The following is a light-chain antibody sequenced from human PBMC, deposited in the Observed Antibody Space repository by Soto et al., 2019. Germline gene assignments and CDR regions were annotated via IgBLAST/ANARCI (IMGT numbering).Light chain of an antibody. V-gene: IGKV1-33*01. CDR2: DAH. J-gene: IGKJ5*01. CDR1: QAIKNF. CDR3: QQSDQLPLT. Sequence: DFQMTQSPSSLSASVGDRVTITCRATQAIKNFLNWYQQKPGRAPKLLISDAHTLQRAVPSRFSGSGPGTRFTFVISSLQPEDVGTCSCQQSDQLPLTFGPGTRLDI.